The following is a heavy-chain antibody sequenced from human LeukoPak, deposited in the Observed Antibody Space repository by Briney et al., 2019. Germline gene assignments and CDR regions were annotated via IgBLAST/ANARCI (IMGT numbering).Heavy chain of an antibody. J-gene: IGHJ4*02. CDR2: INHSGST. V-gene: IGHV4-34*01. CDR3: ARRGGSGRSFDY. Sequence: PSETLSLTCAVYGGSFSGYYWSWIRQPPGKGLEWIGEINHSGSTNYNPSLKSRVTISVDTSKNQFSPKLSSVTAADTAVYYCARRGGSGRSFDYWGQGTLVTVSS. CDR1: GGSFSGYY. D-gene: IGHD3-10*01.